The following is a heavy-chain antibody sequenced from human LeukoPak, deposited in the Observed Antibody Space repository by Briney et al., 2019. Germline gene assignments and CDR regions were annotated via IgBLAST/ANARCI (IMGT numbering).Heavy chain of an antibody. Sequence: SETLSLTCTVSGGSISSYYWSWIRQPPGKGLEWIGYIYYSGSTNYNPSLKSRVTISVDTSKNQFSLKLSSVTAADTAVYYCARTPIAVSSYYFDYWGQGTLATVSS. J-gene: IGHJ4*02. CDR1: GGSISSYY. V-gene: IGHV4-59*01. CDR2: IYYSGST. D-gene: IGHD6-19*01. CDR3: ARTPIAVSSYYFDY.